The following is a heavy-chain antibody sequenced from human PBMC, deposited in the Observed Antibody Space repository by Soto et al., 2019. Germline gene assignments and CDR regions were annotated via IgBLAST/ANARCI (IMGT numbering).Heavy chain of an antibody. V-gene: IGHV3-21*04. CDR1: GFTFSSYS. CDR3: AFAGSGSYSIVADAFDI. D-gene: IGHD3-10*01. CDR2: ISSSGTYI. J-gene: IGHJ3*02. Sequence: EVQLVESGGGLVKPGGSLRLSGEASGFTFSSYSMNWVRQAPGKGLEWVSSISSSGTYIYYADSVKGRFTISRDNAKNSLYLQMNSLRAEDSAVYYCAFAGSGSYSIVADAFDIWGQGTMVTVSS.